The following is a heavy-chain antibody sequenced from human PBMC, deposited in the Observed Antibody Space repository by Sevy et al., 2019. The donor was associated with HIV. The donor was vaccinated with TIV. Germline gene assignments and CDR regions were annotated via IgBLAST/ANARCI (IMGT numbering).Heavy chain of an antibody. V-gene: IGHV1-8*01. CDR1: RSTFVSND. CDR2: MRPNSGEV. D-gene: IGHD3-22*01. J-gene: IGHJ4*02. CDR3: TQGYYFTY. Sequence: ATVKVSCKASRSTFVSNDINWLRQAPGQGLERVGWMRPNSGEVGYAQKFQGRVTMTRNISITTAYMELGRLRFDDTAVSDCTQGYYFTYWGQGTQVTVSS.